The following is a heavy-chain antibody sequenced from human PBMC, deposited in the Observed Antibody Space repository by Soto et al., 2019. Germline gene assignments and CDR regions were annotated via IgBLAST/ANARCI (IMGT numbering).Heavy chain of an antibody. J-gene: IGHJ6*02. CDR2: LDPVAGNT. CDR1: GYTFTSYG. V-gene: IGHV1-8*02. CDR3: ARASLPDYDFWSGYYYYYGMDV. D-gene: IGHD3-3*01. Sequence: ASVKVSCNASGYTFTSYGINWGRQATGQGLEWMGWLDPVAGNTGDAHKYQDRVTMTRNISISTDNMELSSLRSEDTVGYYCARASLPDYDFWSGYYYYYGMDVWGQGTTVTVSS.